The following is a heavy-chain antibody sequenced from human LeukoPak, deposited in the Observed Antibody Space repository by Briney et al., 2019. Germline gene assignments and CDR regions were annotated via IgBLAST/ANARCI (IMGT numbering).Heavy chain of an antibody. J-gene: IGHJ5*02. CDR2: ISGSGGST. Sequence: GGSLRLSCAASGFTFSSYAMSWVRQAPGKGLEWVSAISGSGGSTYYADSVKGRFTISRDNSKNTLYLQMNSLRAEDTAVYYCAKGNLRLLESNWFDPWGQGTLVTVSS. V-gene: IGHV3-23*01. CDR3: AKGNLRLLESNWFDP. CDR1: GFTFSSYA. D-gene: IGHD3-3*01.